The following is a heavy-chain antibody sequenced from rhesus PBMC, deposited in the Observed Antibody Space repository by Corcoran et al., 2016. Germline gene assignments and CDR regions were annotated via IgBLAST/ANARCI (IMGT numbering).Heavy chain of an antibody. CDR1: GYTFTTYN. V-gene: IGHV1S9*01. CDR3: TKLAVAGHFDY. D-gene: IGHD6-37*01. CDR2: INPDNGKT. Sequence: QVQLVQSGAEVKKPGASVKLSCKASGYTFTTYNINWVRQAPGQVLGWIGWINPDNGKTGYAQKFRGRVTMTEDTSTSTAYMELGSLRSEDTAVYYCTKLAVAGHFDYWGQGVLVTVSS. J-gene: IGHJ4*01.